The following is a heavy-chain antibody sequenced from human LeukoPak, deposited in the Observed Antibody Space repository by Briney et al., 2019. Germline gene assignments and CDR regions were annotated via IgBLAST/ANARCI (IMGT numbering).Heavy chain of an antibody. CDR2: ISSSSSYI. D-gene: IGHD3-3*01. CDR3: ARDERFLEWLLSGDAFDI. J-gene: IGHJ3*02. Sequence: KAGGSLRLSCAASGFTFSSYRMNWVRQAPGKGLEWVSSISSSSSYIYYADSVKGRFTISRDNAKNSLYLQMNSLRAEDTAVYYCARDERFLEWLLSGDAFDIWGQGTMVTVSS. V-gene: IGHV3-21*01. CDR1: GFTFSSYR.